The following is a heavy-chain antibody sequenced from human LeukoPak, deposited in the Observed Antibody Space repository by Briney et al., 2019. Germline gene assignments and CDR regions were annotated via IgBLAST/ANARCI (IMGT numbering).Heavy chain of an antibody. D-gene: IGHD3-10*01. CDR3: ASAPTYYYGSGLAGFDP. CDR2: IYYSGST. V-gene: IGHV4-30-4*01. J-gene: IGHJ5*02. Sequence: SETLSLTCTVSGGSISSGDYYWSWIRQPPGKGLEWIGYIYYSGSTYYNPSLKSRVTISVDTSKNQSSLKLSSVTAADTAVYYCASAPTYYYGSGLAGFDPWGQGTLVTVSS. CDR1: GGSISSGDYY.